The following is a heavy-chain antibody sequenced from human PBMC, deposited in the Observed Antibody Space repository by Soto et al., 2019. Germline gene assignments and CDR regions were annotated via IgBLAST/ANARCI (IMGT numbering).Heavy chain of an antibody. J-gene: IGHJ5*01. CDR2: TYTSGST. Sequence: KPSETLSLTCTVSGAFISGYYWSWIRQPAGKGLEWIGRTYTSGSTKYSPSLKSRATMSVDTSKKQFSLKLNSVTAADTAVYYCARESTVAGTDNWFDSWGQGTLVTVSS. V-gene: IGHV4-4*07. D-gene: IGHD6-13*01. CDR1: GAFISGYY. CDR3: ARESTVAGTDNWFDS.